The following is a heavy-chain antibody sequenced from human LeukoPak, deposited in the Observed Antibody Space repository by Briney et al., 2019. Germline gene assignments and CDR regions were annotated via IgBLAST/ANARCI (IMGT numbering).Heavy chain of an antibody. J-gene: IGHJ4*02. V-gene: IGHV1-2*02. CDR1: GYTFTGYY. Sequence: ASVKVSCTASGYTFTGYYMDWVRQAPGQGLEWIGWINPNSGGTNYAQKFQGRVTMTRDTSISTAYMELSRLRSDDTAVYYCASPISYYYDSSGYYYADYFDYWGQGTLVTVSS. CDR3: ASPISYYYDSSGYYYADYFDY. CDR2: INPNSGGT. D-gene: IGHD3-22*01.